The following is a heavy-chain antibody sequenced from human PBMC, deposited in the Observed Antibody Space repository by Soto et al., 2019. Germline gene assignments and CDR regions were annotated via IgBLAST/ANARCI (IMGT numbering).Heavy chain of an antibody. CDR3: ARQIFKGYDSSGYYPRPQFDY. CDR2: IYPGDSDT. D-gene: IGHD3-22*01. Sequence: GESLKISCKGSGYSFTSYWIGGVRQMPGKGLEWMGIIYPGDSDTRYSPSFQGQVTISADKSISTAYLQWSSLKASDTAMHYCARQIFKGYDSSGYYPRPQFDYWGQGTLVTVSS. J-gene: IGHJ4*02. V-gene: IGHV5-51*01. CDR1: GYSFTSYW.